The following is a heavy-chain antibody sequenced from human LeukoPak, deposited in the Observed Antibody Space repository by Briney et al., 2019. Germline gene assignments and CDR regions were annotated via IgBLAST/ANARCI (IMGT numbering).Heavy chain of an antibody. V-gene: IGHV1-8*01. D-gene: IGHD3-10*01. Sequence: PGASVKVSCKASGYTLTSYDINWVRQATGQGLEWMGWMNPNSGNTGYAQKFQGRVTMTRNTSISTAYMELSSLRSEDTAVYYCARAIHGSRIQSDWGQGTLVTVSS. CDR2: MNPNSGNT. CDR3: ARAIHGSRIQSD. J-gene: IGHJ4*02. CDR1: GYTLTSYD.